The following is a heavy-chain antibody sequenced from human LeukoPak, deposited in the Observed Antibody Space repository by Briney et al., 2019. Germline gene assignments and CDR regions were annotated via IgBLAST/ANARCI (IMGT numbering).Heavy chain of an antibody. V-gene: IGHV4-31*03. CDR2: IYYSGTT. CDR1: GGSISSGGYY. CDR3: AKEVQGIAAAGNWFDP. D-gene: IGHD6-13*01. Sequence: PSQTLSLTCTVSGGSISSGGYYWSWIRQHPGKGLEWIGYIYYSGTTYYNPSLKSRVTISVDTSKNQFSLKLSSVTAADTAVYYCAKEVQGIAAAGNWFDPWGQGTLVTVSS. J-gene: IGHJ5*02.